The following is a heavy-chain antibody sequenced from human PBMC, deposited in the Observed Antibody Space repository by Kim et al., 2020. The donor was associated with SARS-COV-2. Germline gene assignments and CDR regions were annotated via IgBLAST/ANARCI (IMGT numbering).Heavy chain of an antibody. J-gene: IGHJ6*03. V-gene: IGHV3-74*01. CDR2: INSDGSST. D-gene: IGHD2-2*01. CDR3: ARVGAPYCSSTSCYYYYMDV. CDR1: GFTFSSYW. Sequence: GGSLRLSCAASGFTFSSYWMHWVRQAPGKGLVWVSRINSDGSSTSYADSVKGRFTISRDNAKNTLYLQMNSLRAEDTAVYYCARVGAPYCSSTSCYYYYMDVWGKGTTVTVSS.